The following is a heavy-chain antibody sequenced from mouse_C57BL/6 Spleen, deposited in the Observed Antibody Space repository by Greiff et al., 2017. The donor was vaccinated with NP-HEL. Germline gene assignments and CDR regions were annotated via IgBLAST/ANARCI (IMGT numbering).Heavy chain of an antibody. Sequence: VQLQQSGPELVKPGASVKISCKASGYAFSSSWMNWVKQRPGTGLEWIGRIYPGNGDTNYNGKFKGKATLTADKSSSTAYMQLSSLTSEDSAVYFCARSMGYDYDGYWGQGTTLTVSS. J-gene: IGHJ2*01. CDR2: IYPGNGDT. D-gene: IGHD2-4*01. V-gene: IGHV1-82*01. CDR1: GYAFSSSW. CDR3: ARSMGYDYDGY.